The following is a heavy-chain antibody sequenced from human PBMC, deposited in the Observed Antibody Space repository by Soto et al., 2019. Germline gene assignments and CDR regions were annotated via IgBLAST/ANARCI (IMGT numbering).Heavy chain of an antibody. D-gene: IGHD3-16*02. Sequence: GGSLRLSCAASGFTFSSYAMSWVRQAPGKGLEWVSAISGSGGSTYYADSVKGRFTISRDNSKNTLYLQMNSLRAEDTAVYYCAKAGDYVWGSYRYSYYFDYWGQGTLVTVSS. CDR1: GFTFSSYA. V-gene: IGHV3-23*01. CDR3: AKAGDYVWGSYRYSYYFDY. CDR2: ISGSGGST. J-gene: IGHJ4*02.